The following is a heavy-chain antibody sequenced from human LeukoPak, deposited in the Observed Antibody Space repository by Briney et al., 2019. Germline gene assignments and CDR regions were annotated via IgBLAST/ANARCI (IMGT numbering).Heavy chain of an antibody. CDR2: IIPIFGTA. CDR1: GGTFSSYA. Sequence: SVKVSCKASGGTFSSYAISWVRQAPGQGVEWMGRIIPIFGTANYAQKFQGRVTITTDESTSTAYMELSSLRSEDTAVYYCARDYDFWSGPPYARAFDIWGQGTMVTVSS. CDR3: ARDYDFWSGPPYARAFDI. V-gene: IGHV1-69*05. D-gene: IGHD3-3*01. J-gene: IGHJ3*02.